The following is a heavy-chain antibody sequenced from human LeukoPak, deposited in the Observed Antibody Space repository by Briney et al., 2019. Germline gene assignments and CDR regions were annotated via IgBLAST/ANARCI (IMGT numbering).Heavy chain of an antibody. CDR3: AKDLSWWAAADY. J-gene: IGHJ4*02. D-gene: IGHD2-15*01. V-gene: IGHV3-23*01. CDR1: GFTLTGNA. CDR2: VGGDERK. Sequence: TGGSLRLSCAASGFTLTGNAMSWVRQAPGRGLEWVSGVGGDERKHYADSVRGRFTISRDNSMNTVHLQMNSLRVEDTAVYYCAKDLSWWAAADYWGQGALVTVSS.